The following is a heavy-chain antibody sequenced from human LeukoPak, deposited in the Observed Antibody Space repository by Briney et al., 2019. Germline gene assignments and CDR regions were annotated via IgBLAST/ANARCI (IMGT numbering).Heavy chain of an antibody. CDR3: AVGYYDFWSGYPGYFDY. V-gene: IGHV4-59*01. J-gene: IGHJ4*02. CDR2: IYYSGST. D-gene: IGHD3-3*01. CDR1: GGSISSYY. Sequence: SETLSLTCTVSGGSISSYYWSWIRQPPGKGLEWIGYIYYSGSTNYNPSLKSRVTISVDTSKNQFSLKLSSVPAADTAVYYCAVGYYDFWSGYPGYFDYWGRGTLVTVSS.